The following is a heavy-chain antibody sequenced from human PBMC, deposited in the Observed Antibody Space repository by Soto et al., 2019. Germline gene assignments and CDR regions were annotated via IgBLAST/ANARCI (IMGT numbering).Heavy chain of an antibody. CDR1: GGTFSSYA. CDR2: IIPIFGTA. Sequence: QVQLVQSGAEVKKPGSSVKVSCKASGGTFSSYAISWVRQAPGQGLEWMGGIIPIFGTANYAQKFQGRVTFTADESTSTAYLELSSLRAEDTAVYYCEGGDYVWGSYRDEGFYWGQGTLVTVSS. CDR3: EGGDYVWGSYRDEGFY. D-gene: IGHD3-16*02. J-gene: IGHJ4*02. V-gene: IGHV1-69*01.